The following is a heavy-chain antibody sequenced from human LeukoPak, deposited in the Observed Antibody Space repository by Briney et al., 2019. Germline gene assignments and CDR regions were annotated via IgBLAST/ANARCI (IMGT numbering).Heavy chain of an antibody. CDR1: GGSFSGYY. CDR2: INHSGST. Sequence: SETLSLTCAVYGGSFSGYYWSWIRQPPGKGLEWIGEINHSGSTNYYPSLKSRVTISVDTSKNQFSLKLSSVTAADTAVYYCARGANRLYCSSTSSIPRRCGAFDIWGQGTMVTVSS. V-gene: IGHV4-34*01. J-gene: IGHJ3*02. D-gene: IGHD2-2*01. CDR3: ARGANRLYCSSTSSIPRRCGAFDI.